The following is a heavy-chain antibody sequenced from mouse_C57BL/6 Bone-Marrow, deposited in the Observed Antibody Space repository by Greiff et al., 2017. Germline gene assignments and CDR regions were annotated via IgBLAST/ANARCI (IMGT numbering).Heavy chain of an antibody. CDR2: IDPNSGGT. J-gene: IGHJ2*01. CDR1: GYTFTSYW. CDR3: ARVYDGYHKDYFDY. D-gene: IGHD2-3*01. V-gene: IGHV1-72*01. Sequence: QVQLQQPGAELVKPGASVKLSCKASGYTFTSYWMHWVKQRPGRGLEWIGRIDPNSGGTKYNEKFKSKATLTVDKPSSTAYIQLSSLTSEDSAVYYCARVYDGYHKDYFDYWGQGTTLTVSS.